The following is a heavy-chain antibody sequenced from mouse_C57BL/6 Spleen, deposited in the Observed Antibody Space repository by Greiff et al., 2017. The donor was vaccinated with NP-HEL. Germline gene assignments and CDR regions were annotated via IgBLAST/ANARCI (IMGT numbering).Heavy chain of an antibody. J-gene: IGHJ2*01. CDR2: ISSGGSYT. CDR3: ARHFNWDEEYYFDY. CDR1: GFTFSSYG. Sequence: EVQLVESGGDLVKPGGSLKLSCAASGFTFSSYGMSWVRQTPDKRLEWVATISSGGSYTYYPDSVKGRFTLSRDNAKNTLYLQMSSLKSEDTAMYYCARHFNWDEEYYFDYWGQGTTLTVSS. V-gene: IGHV5-6*01. D-gene: IGHD4-1*02.